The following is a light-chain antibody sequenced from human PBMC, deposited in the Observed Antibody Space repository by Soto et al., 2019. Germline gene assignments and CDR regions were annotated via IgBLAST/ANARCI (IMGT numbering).Light chain of an antibody. CDR3: QQYGSSPLT. Sequence: EIVLTQSPGTLSFSPGERATLSCRASQSVSSTYLAWYQQKPGQAPRLLIYGASSRATGIPDRFSASGSGTDFTLTISRLEPEDFAVYSCQQYGSSPLTFGGGTKVDIK. J-gene: IGKJ4*01. CDR1: QSVSSTY. CDR2: GAS. V-gene: IGKV3-20*01.